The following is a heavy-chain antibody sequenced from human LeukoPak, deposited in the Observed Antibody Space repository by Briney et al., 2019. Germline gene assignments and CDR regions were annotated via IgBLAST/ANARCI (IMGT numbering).Heavy chain of an antibody. CDR1: GFTFSSYE. Sequence: GGSLRLSCAASGFTFSSYERNWVRQAPGKGLEWVSYISSSGRTIYYADSVKGRFTISRDNAKKSLYLQMNSLRAEDTAVYYCARIGAGSSRDYWGQGTLVTVSS. D-gene: IGHD6-13*01. CDR2: ISSSGRTI. CDR3: ARIGAGSSRDY. J-gene: IGHJ4*02. V-gene: IGHV3-48*03.